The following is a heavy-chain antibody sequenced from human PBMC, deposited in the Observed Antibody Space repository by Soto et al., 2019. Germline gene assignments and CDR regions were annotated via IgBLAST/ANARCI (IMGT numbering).Heavy chain of an antibody. Sequence: EASVKVSCKASGYTFTSYGISWVRQAPGQGLEWMGWISAYNGNTNYAQKLQGRVTMTTDTSTSTAYMELRSLRSDDTAVYYCARDTSPDYGDYAGVVFDIWGQGTMVTV. CDR3: ARDTSPDYGDYAGVVFDI. D-gene: IGHD4-17*01. CDR2: ISAYNGNT. CDR1: GYTFTSYG. V-gene: IGHV1-18*01. J-gene: IGHJ3*02.